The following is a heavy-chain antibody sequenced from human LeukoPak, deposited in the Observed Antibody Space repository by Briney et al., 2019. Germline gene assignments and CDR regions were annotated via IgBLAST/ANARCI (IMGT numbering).Heavy chain of an antibody. J-gene: IGHJ3*02. CDR3: ARDRRRLRGMNGDGDAFDI. CDR2: IYSDGSI. CDR1: GFSVGGNY. D-gene: IGHD1-1*01. V-gene: IGHV3-53*01. Sequence: GGSLRLSCAASGFSVGGNYISWVRQAPGKGLEWVSMIYSDGSIFHADAVKGRFTMSRDNSRNTLDLQMNSLRVEDTAVYFCARDRRRLRGMNGDGDAFDIWGQGTMVTVSS.